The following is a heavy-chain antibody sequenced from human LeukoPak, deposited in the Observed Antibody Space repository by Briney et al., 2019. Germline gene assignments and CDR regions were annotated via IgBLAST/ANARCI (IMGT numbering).Heavy chain of an antibody. D-gene: IGHD3-10*02. V-gene: IGHV3-30*02. Sequence: GGSLRHSCAASGFTFSSYWMSWVRQAPGKGLEWVTFIQYDGSKKYYADSVKGRFTISRNNSKNTLYLEMNSLRAEDTAVYYCAELGITMIGGVWGKGTTVTISS. CDR2: IQYDGSKK. CDR3: AELGITMIGGV. CDR1: GFTFSSYW. J-gene: IGHJ6*04.